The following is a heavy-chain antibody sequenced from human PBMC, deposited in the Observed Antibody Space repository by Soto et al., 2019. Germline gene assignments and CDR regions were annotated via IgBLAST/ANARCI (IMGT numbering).Heavy chain of an antibody. V-gene: IGHV4-59*01. CDR2: IYYSGST. CDR3: ASYSSSWYFGFS. Sequence: SETLSLTCTVSGGSISSYYWSWIRQPPGKGLEWIGYIYYSGSTNYNPSLKSRVTISVDTSKNQFSLKLSSVTAADTAVYYCASYSSSWYFGFSWGQGTLVTVSS. D-gene: IGHD6-13*01. CDR1: GGSISSYY. J-gene: IGHJ5*02.